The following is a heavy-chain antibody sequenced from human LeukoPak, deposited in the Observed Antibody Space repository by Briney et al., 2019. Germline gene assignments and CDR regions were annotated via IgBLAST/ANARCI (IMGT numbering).Heavy chain of an antibody. D-gene: IGHD2-21*02. J-gene: IGHJ3*02. CDR1: GGSISSSNW. CDR3: ASYCGGDCYSWGAFDI. CDR2: IYHSGST. Sequence: PSGTLSLTCAVSGGSISSSNWWSRVRQPPGKGLEWIGEIYHSGSTNYNPSLKSRVTISVDKSKNQFSLKLSSVTAADTAVYYCASYCGGDCYSWGAFDIWGQGTMVTVSS. V-gene: IGHV4-4*02.